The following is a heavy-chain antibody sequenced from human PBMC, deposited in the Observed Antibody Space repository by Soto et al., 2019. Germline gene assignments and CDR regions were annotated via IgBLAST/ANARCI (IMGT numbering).Heavy chain of an antibody. CDR2: FDPEEGET. D-gene: IGHD2-21*01. J-gene: IGHJ4*02. CDR1: GYSLSELA. Sequence: QVQLVQSGAEVKKPGASVRVSCKVFGYSLSELAIQWVRQAPGKGLEWMGGFDPEEGETIHAQTFQGRVIMTEDTSTDTAVMAFPSLRTEDTAMYYCAAIIDCQLLFEYWGQGTLVTVSS. V-gene: IGHV1-24*01. CDR3: AAIIDCQLLFEY.